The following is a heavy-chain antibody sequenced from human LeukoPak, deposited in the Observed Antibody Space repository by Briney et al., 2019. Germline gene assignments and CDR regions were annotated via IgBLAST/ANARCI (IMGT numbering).Heavy chain of an antibody. CDR3: ARRLSSTPLYDF. CDR2: IYPGDSDT. J-gene: IGHJ4*02. CDR1: GYTFTSFW. V-gene: IGHV5-51*01. D-gene: IGHD2-2*01. Sequence: GESLKIACKGSGYTFTSFWIGWVRQMPGKGLEWMGIIYPGDSDTRYSSSFQGQVTISADKSISTAYLQWSSLKASYTAMYYCARRLSSTPLYDFWGQGTLVTVSS.